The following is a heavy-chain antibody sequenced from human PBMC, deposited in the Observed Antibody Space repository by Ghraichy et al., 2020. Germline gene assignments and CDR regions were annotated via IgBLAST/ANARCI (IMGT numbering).Heavy chain of an antibody. CDR2: IYYSGST. D-gene: IGHD6-13*01. CDR3: ARRGIAAGDFDY. V-gene: IGHV4-39*01. J-gene: IGHJ4*02. Sequence: SQTLSLTCTVSGGSISSSSYYWGWIRQPPGKGLEWIGSIYYSGSTYYNPSLKSRVTISVDTSKNQFSLKLSSVTAADTAVYYCARRGIAAGDFDYWGQGTLVTVSS. CDR1: GGSISSSSYY.